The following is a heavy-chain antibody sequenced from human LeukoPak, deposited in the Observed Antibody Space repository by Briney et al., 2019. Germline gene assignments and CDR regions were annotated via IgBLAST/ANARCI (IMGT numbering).Heavy chain of an antibody. V-gene: IGHV1-8*03. Sequence: ASVKVSCKASGYTFTSYDINWVRQATGQGLEWMGWMNPNSGNTGYAQKFQGRVTITRNTSISTAYMELSSLRSEDTAVYYCARAIAVAGKLGVGADYWGQGTLVTVSS. D-gene: IGHD6-19*01. J-gene: IGHJ4*02. CDR1: GYTFTSYD. CDR3: ARAIAVAGKLGVGADY. CDR2: MNPNSGNT.